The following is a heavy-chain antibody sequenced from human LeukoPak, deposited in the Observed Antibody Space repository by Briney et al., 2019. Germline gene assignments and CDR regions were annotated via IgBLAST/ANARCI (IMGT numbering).Heavy chain of an antibody. CDR3: AREEEGTLDGFDI. CDR2: ISYDGSNK. D-gene: IGHD1-7*01. J-gene: IGHJ3*02. CDR1: GFTFSTYA. V-gene: IGHV3-30-3*01. Sequence: GRSLRLSCAASGFTFSTYAMHWVRQAPGKGLEWVAVISYDGSNKYYADSVKGRFTISRDNSKNTLYLQMNSLRAEDTAVYYCAREEEGTLDGFDIWGQGTMVTVSS.